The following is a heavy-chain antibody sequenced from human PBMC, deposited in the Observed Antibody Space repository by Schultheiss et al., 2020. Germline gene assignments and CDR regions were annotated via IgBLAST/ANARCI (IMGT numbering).Heavy chain of an antibody. V-gene: IGHV4-30-4*01. D-gene: IGHD3-3*01. CDR2: IYYSGST. Sequence: SETLSLTCTVSGGSISSGDYYWSWIRQPPGKGLEWIGYIYYSGSTNYNPSLKSRVTISVDTSKNQFSLKLSSVTAADTAVYYCARSGITIFGVVIIRGRFDYWGQGTLVNAYS. CDR1: GGSISSGDYY. CDR3: ARSGITIFGVVIIRGRFDY. J-gene: IGHJ4*02.